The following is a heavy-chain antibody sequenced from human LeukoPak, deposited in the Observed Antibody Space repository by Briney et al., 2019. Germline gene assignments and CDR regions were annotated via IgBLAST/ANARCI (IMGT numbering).Heavy chain of an antibody. CDR1: GYTFTSYY. D-gene: IGHD3-10*01. CDR2: INPSGGST. Sequence: ASVKVSFKASGYTFTSYYMHWVRQAPGQGLEWMGIINPSGGSTSYAQKFQGRVTMTRDTSTSTVYMELSSLRSEDTAVYYCARVEADYGSGSSPYAFDIWGQGTMVTVSS. CDR3: ARVEADYGSGSSPYAFDI. J-gene: IGHJ3*02. V-gene: IGHV1-46*01.